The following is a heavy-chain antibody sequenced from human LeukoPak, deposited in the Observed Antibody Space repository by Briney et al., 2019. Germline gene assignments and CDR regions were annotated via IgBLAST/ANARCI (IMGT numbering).Heavy chain of an antibody. D-gene: IGHD2-8*01. J-gene: IGHJ5*02. CDR3: ARVYCPNGVCYNSRGWFDP. Sequence: SETLSLTCAVYGGSISTYYWSWIRQPPGKGLEWIGYNFYSGSTNYNPSLKSRVTISVDTSKNQFSLKLSSVTAADTAVYYCARVYCPNGVCYNSRGWFDPWGQGTLVTVSS. CDR1: GGSISTYY. V-gene: IGHV4-59*01. CDR2: NFYSGST.